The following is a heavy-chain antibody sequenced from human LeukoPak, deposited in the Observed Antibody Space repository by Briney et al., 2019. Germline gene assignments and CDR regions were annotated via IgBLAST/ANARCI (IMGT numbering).Heavy chain of an antibody. CDR2: ISGSDGST. J-gene: IGHJ6*02. D-gene: IGHD2-15*01. V-gene: IGHV3-23*01. CDR1: GFTFSTYG. Sequence: PGGSLRLSCAASGFTFSTYGMSWVRLAPGKGLEWVSSISGSDGSTYYADSVKGRFTISRNNSKNTLFLQMNSLRAEDTAVYYCAKVDCSGGSCYGFGYYYYGMDVWGQGTTVTVSS. CDR3: AKVDCSGGSCYGFGYYYYGMDV.